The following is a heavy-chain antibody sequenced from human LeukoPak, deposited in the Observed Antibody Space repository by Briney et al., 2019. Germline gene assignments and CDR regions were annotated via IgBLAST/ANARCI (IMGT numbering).Heavy chain of an antibody. CDR3: ARGSTPY. J-gene: IGHJ4*02. CDR1: GFTLSNYG. D-gene: IGHD2-15*01. V-gene: IGHV3-33*01. Sequence: GGSLRLSCAAFGFTLSNYGMHWVRQAPGKGLEWVAVIWYDGSNKYYADSVNGRFTISRDTSKNTLYLQMNSLRAEDTAVYYCARGSTPYWGQGTLVTVSS. CDR2: IWYDGSNK.